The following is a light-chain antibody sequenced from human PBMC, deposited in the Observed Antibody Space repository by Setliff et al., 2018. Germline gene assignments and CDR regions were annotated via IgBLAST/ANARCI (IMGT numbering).Light chain of an antibody. V-gene: IGLV2-8*01. J-gene: IGLJ1*01. Sequence: SALTQPASVSGSPGQSITISCSGTSSDVGSYDLVSWYQQHPGKAPQLMIYDVSKRPSGVPDRFSGSKSGNTASLTVSGLQAEDEADYYCSSYAGSNHFVFGTGTKVTVL. CDR1: SSDVGSYDL. CDR2: DVS. CDR3: SSYAGSNHFV.